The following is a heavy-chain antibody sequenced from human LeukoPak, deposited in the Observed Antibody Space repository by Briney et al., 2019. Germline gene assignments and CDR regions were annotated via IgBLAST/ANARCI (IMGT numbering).Heavy chain of an antibody. V-gene: IGHV3-23*01. D-gene: IGHD4-17*01. CDR1: GFTFNRYR. CDR2: ISGSGGDT. CDR3: AKGGVYGDYYFDY. Sequence: GRSLRLSCAASGFTFNRYRMHWVRQAPGKGLEWVSVISGSGGDTYYADSVKGRFTISGDNSKNTVYLQMNSLRAEDTALYYCAKGGVYGDYYFDYWGQGTLVTVSS. J-gene: IGHJ4*02.